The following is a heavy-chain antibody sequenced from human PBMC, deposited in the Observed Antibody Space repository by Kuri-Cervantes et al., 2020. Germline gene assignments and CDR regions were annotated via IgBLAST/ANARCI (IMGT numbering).Heavy chain of an antibody. CDR1: GFTFDDYA. D-gene: IGHD7-27*01. CDR3: AKDWGFGRENYFGY. V-gene: IGHV3-9*01. J-gene: IGHJ4*02. CDR2: ISWNSGSI. Sequence: SLKISCAASGFTFDDYAMHWVRQAPGKGLEWVSGISWNSGSIGYADSVKGRFTISRDNAKNSLYLQMNGLRPEDTALYYCAKDWGFGRENYFGYWGQGTLVTVSS.